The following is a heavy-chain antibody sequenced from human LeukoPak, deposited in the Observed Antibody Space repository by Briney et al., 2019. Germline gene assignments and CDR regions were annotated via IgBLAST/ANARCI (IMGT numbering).Heavy chain of an antibody. Sequence: PSETLSLTCTVSGGSISSSSYVWVWIRQPPGKGLEWIATISYTGNTYYNASLKSRVTISVDTSKNQFSLYLSSVTAADTAVYYCVRERVEAGFDIWGQGTMVTVSS. J-gene: IGHJ3*02. V-gene: IGHV4-39*01. CDR3: VRERVEAGFDI. D-gene: IGHD1-1*01. CDR2: ISYTGNT. CDR1: GGSISSSSYV.